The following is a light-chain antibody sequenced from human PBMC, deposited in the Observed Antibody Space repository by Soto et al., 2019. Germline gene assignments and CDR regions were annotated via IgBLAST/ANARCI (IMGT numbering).Light chain of an antibody. CDR3: QQYGSSPFI. V-gene: IGKV3-20*01. CDR1: QSVNNNY. Sequence: EIVLTQSPGTLSLSPGDRATLSCGASQSVNNNYLAWYQQKPGQAPRVLIYAASSRATGIPDRFSGSGSGTDFTLTISRLEPEDFTVYYCQQYGSSPFIFGPGTKVDI. J-gene: IGKJ3*01. CDR2: AAS.